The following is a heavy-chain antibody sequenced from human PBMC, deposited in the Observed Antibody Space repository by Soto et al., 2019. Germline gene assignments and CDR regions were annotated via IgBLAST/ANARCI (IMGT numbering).Heavy chain of an antibody. Sequence: VGSLKLSCAASGFTFSSYAISWVRQAPGKGLEWVSAINSSGSRSYYADSVKGHFTISRDNSKNTLYLQVNSLRAEDTAVYYCAKVLKAEWELLAPSFDYWGQGTLVTVSS. D-gene: IGHD1-26*01. CDR2: INSSGSRS. V-gene: IGHV3-23*01. CDR3: AKVLKAEWELLAPSFDY. J-gene: IGHJ4*02. CDR1: GFTFSSYA.